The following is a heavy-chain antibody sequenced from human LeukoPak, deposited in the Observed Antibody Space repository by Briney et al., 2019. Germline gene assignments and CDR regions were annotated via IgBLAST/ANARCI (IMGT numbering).Heavy chain of an antibody. CDR2: ISYDGSNK. J-gene: IGHJ4*02. Sequence: PGRSLRLSCAASGFTFSSYAMHWVRQAPGKGLEWVAVISYDGSNKYYADSVKGRFTISRDNAKNSLYLQMSSLRVEDTAVYYCIRDLFDDYSLDYWGQGALVTVSS. D-gene: IGHD3-16*01. CDR1: GFTFSSYA. CDR3: IRDLFDDYSLDY. V-gene: IGHV3-30-3*01.